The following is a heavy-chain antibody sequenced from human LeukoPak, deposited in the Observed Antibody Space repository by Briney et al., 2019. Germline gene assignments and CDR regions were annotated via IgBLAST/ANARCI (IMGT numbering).Heavy chain of an antibody. J-gene: IGHJ3*02. V-gene: IGHV3-30*04. CDR1: GFTFSSYA. CDR2: ISYDGSNK. CDR3: ARPYRPASPGDAFDI. Sequence: GGSLRLSCAASGFTFSSYAMHWVRQAPGKGLEWVAVISYDGSNKYYADSVKGRFTISRDNSKNTLYLQMNSLRAEDTAVYYCARPYRPASPGDAFDIWGQGTMVTVSS. D-gene: IGHD3-16*02.